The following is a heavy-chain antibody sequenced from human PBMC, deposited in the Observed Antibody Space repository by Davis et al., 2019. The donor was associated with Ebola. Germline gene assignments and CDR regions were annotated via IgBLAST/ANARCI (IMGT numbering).Heavy chain of an antibody. CDR2: ISSDSDYI. CDR3: AGGKDSSGWYGDDAFDF. D-gene: IGHD6-19*01. V-gene: IGHV3-21*06. CDR1: GFTFSSYS. Sequence: GESLKISCAASGFTFSSYSLNWVRQAPGKGLEWVSSISSDSDYIYYADSAKGRFTISRDNAKNSLYLQMNSLRADDTAAYYCAGGKDSSGWYGDDAFDFWGQGTTVTVSS. J-gene: IGHJ3*01.